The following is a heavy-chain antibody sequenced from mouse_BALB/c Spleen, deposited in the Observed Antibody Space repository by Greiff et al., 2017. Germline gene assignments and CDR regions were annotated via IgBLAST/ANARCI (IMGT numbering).Heavy chain of an antibody. V-gene: IGHV2-9*02. CDR1: GFSLTSYG. D-gene: IGHD1-1*01. CDR3: ARDPYYYGSSLYYYAMDY. Sequence: VQLVESGPGLVAPSQSLSITCTVSGFSLTSYGVHWVRQPPGKGLEWLGVIWAGGSTNYNSALMSRLSISKDNSKSQVFLKMNSLQTDDTAMYYCARDPYYYGSSLYYYAMDYWGQGTSVTVSS. J-gene: IGHJ4*01. CDR2: IWAGGST.